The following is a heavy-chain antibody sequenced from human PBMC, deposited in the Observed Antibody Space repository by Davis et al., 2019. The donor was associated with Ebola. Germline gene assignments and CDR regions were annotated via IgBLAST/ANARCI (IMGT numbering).Heavy chain of an antibody. CDR1: GGSIRSYY. Sequence: SETLSLTCTVSGGSIRSYYWSWIRQPPGKGLEWIGSIYYSGRTFYNPSLKSRVTVSVDTSKNQFSLKLTSVAATDTAVYYCARGNYGDYIVLYYYNMDVWGQGTTVTVSS. D-gene: IGHD4-17*01. V-gene: IGHV4-59*12. CDR2: IYYSGRT. CDR3: ARGNYGDYIVLYYYNMDV. J-gene: IGHJ6*02.